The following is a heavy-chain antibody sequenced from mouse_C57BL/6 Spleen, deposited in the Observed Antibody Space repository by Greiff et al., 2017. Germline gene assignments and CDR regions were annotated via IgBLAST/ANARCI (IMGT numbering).Heavy chain of an antibody. D-gene: IGHD2-4*01. V-gene: IGHV1-5*01. Sequence: VQLQQSGTVLARPGASVKMSCKTSGYTFTSYWMHWVKQRPGQGLEWIGAIYPGNSDTSYNQKFKGQAKLTAVTSASTAYMELSSLTNEDSAVYYCTRSLYDYDKGDYYAMDYWGQGTSVTVSS. CDR1: GYTFTSYW. CDR3: TRSLYDYDKGDYYAMDY. CDR2: IYPGNSDT. J-gene: IGHJ4*01.